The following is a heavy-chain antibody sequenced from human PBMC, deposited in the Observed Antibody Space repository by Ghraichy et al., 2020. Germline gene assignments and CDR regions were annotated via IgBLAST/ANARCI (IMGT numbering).Heavy chain of an antibody. V-gene: IGHV3-21*01. D-gene: IGHD6-13*01. CDR2: ISSSSSDI. Sequence: ETLSLTCAASGFTFSSYNMNWVRQAPGKGLEWVSSISSSSSDIYYADSVEGRFTISRDNAKNSLYLQMNSLRAEDTALYNCARDGGSWSPWYFDYWGQGTLVTVSS. CDR3: ARDGGSWSPWYFDY. J-gene: IGHJ4*02. CDR1: GFTFSSYN.